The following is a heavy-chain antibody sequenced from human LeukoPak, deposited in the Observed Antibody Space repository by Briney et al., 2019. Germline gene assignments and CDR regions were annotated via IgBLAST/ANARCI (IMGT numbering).Heavy chain of an antibody. CDR1: GGSISSYY. CDR2: IYYSGST. D-gene: IGHD3-22*01. V-gene: IGHV4-59*08. CDR3: ARHYYDSSGYYPNWFDP. Sequence: SETLSLTCTVSGGSISSYYWSWIRQPPGKGLEWIGYIYYSGSTNYNPSLKSRVTISVDTSKNQFSLKLSFVTAADTAVYYCARHYYDSSGYYPNWFDPWGQGTLVTVSS. J-gene: IGHJ5*02.